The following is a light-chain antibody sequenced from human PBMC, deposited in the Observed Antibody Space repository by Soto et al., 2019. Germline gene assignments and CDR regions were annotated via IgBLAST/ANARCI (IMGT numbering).Light chain of an antibody. CDR2: TTN. Sequence: QTVVTQEPSFSVSPGGTVTLTCGLSSGSVSTSHYPSWCQQTPGQAPRTLSYTTNTRSSGVPDRFSGSILGNKAALTITGAQADDESDYYCVLNMGGSRVFGGGTKLTVL. CDR3: VLNMGGSRV. CDR1: SGSVSTSHY. J-gene: IGLJ3*02. V-gene: IGLV8-61*01.